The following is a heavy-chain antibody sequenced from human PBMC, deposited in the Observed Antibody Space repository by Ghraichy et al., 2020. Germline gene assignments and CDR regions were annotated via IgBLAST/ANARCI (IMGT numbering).Heavy chain of an antibody. D-gene: IGHD1-26*01. CDR1: GFTFSSYG. J-gene: IGHJ4*02. CDR3: AKRVRGGSLLFDY. V-gene: IGHV3-30*18. CDR2: ISYDGSNK. Sequence: GGSLRLSCAASGFTFSSYGMHWVRQAPGKGLEWVAVISYDGSNKYYADSVKGRFTISRDNSKNTLYLQMNSLRAEDTAVYYCAKRVRGGSLLFDYWGQGTLVTVSS.